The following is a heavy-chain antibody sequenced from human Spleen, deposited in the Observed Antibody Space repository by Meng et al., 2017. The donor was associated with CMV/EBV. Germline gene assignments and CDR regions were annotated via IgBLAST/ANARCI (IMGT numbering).Heavy chain of an antibody. D-gene: IGHD2-21*02. V-gene: IGHV4-59*12. Sequence: SETLSLTCTVSGDSMTSGDYRSWIRLSPGKGLEWIGYIIYTGSTNYNPSLKSRVTISIDTSKSQFSLKLTSVTAADTAVYYCARDSSFVVVMTAADGGARGGMDVWGQGTTVTVSS. J-gene: IGHJ6*02. CDR3: ARDSSFVVVMTAADGGARGGMDV. CDR1: GDSMTSGDY. CDR2: IIYTGST.